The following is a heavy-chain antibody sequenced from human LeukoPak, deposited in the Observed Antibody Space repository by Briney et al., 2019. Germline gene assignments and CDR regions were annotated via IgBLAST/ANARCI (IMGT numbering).Heavy chain of an antibody. V-gene: IGHV1-69*05. CDR2: IIPIFGTA. CDR3: ARVSGENDDAFDI. Sequence: ASVKVSCKASGGTFSSYAISWVRQAPGQGLEWMGRIIPIFGTANYAQKFQGRVTITTDESTSTAYMELSSLRSEDTAVYYCARVSGENDDAFDIWGQGTMVTVSS. D-gene: IGHD3-10*01. J-gene: IGHJ3*02. CDR1: GGTFSSYA.